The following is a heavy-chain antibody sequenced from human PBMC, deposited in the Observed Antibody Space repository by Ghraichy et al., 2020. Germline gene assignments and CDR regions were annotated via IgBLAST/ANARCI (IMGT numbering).Heavy chain of an antibody. J-gene: IGHJ4*02. Sequence: SETLSLTCTVSGGSVSSGSYYWSWIRQPPGKGLEWIGYIYYSGSTNYNPSLKSRVTISVDTSKNQFSLKLSSVTAADTAVYYCAREGFSYGYSDYYFDYWGQGTLVTVSS. V-gene: IGHV4-61*01. CDR3: AREGFSYGYSDYYFDY. CDR1: GGSVSSGSYY. D-gene: IGHD5-18*01. CDR2: IYYSGST.